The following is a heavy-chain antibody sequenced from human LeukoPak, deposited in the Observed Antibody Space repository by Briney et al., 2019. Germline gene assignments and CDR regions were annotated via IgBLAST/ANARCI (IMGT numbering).Heavy chain of an antibody. CDR2: ISSTSNYI. Sequence: GGSLRLSCAASGFIFSSDSMNWVRQAPGKGLEWVSSISSTSNYIYYADSVRGRFTISRDNAKNSLYLQMNSLRAEDTAVYYCARDNLDDHLLNFDFWGQGILVTVSS. CDR1: GFIFSSDS. J-gene: IGHJ4*02. V-gene: IGHV3-21*01. CDR3: ARDNLDDHLLNFDF. D-gene: IGHD2-2*01.